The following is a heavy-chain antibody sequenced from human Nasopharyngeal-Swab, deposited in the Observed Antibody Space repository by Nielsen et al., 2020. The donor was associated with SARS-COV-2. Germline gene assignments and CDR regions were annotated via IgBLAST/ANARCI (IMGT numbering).Heavy chain of an antibody. CDR1: GYTFTSYA. V-gene: IGHV7-4-1*02. CDR3: ARHTTYYYDSSGYSDGGSFDY. CDR2: INTNTGNP. J-gene: IGHJ4*02. Sequence: ASVKVSCKASGYTFTSYAMNWVRQAPGQGLEWMGWINTNTGNPTYAQGFTGRFVFSLDTSVSTAYLQISSLKAEDTAVYYCARHTTYYYDSSGYSDGGSFDYWGQGTLVTVSS. D-gene: IGHD3-22*01.